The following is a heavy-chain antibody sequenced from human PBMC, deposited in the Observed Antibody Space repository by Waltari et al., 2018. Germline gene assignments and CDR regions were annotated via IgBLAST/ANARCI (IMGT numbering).Heavy chain of an antibody. Sequence: EVQLVESGGGLVQPGGSLRLSCTASGFNFQIHSMYWVRQATGKGLVWVSLITGDGSSITYADSVKGRFAISRDNAKNTVYLQMNSLRVEDTAVYYCTRGISGSYPDWGQGTLVTVSS. CDR1: GFNFQIHS. V-gene: IGHV3-74*03. J-gene: IGHJ4*02. CDR3: TRGISGSYPD. CDR2: ITGDGSSI. D-gene: IGHD1-26*01.